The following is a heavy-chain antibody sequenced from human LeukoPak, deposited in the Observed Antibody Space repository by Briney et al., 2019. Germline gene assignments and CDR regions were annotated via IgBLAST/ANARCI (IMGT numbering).Heavy chain of an antibody. J-gene: IGHJ6*03. V-gene: IGHV4-59*01. CDR2: IYYSGST. Sequence: SETLSLTCTVSGGSINTYYWTWIRQPPGKGLEWIAYIYYSGSTNYNPSLKSRVTISVDTSKNQFSLKLSSVTAADTAVYYCAKSNYDSGSRLPYYYYMDVWGKGTTVTVSS. D-gene: IGHD3-10*01. CDR3: AKSNYDSGSRLPYYYYMDV. CDR1: GGSINTYY.